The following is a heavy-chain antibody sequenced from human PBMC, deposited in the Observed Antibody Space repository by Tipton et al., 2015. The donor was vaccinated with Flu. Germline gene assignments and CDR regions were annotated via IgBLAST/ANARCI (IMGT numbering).Heavy chain of an antibody. Sequence: TLSLTCTVSGGSISNYYWSWIRQPPGKELEWIGYIFYTGSTNYNPSLKSRVTISVDTSKNQFSLKLSSVTAADTAVYYCARAHGYKLYHYYYGMDVWGQGTTVTVSS. CDR3: ARAHGYKLYHYYYGMDV. CDR2: IFYTGST. V-gene: IGHV4-59*01. D-gene: IGHD5-24*01. J-gene: IGHJ6*02. CDR1: GGSISNYY.